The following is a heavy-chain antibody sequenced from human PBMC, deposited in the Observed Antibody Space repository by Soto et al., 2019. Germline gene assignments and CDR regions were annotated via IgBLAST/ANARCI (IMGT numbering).Heavy chain of an antibody. J-gene: IGHJ6*03. Sequence: SETLSLTCTVSGGSISSYYWSWIRQPPGKGLEWIGYIYYSGSTNYNPSLKSRVTISVDTSKNQFSLKLSSVTAADTAVYYCARGQKLAPLGGYYYYMDVWGKGTTVTVSS. D-gene: IGHD6-6*01. CDR1: GGSISSYY. V-gene: IGHV4-59*01. CDR3: ARGQKLAPLGGYYYYMDV. CDR2: IYYSGST.